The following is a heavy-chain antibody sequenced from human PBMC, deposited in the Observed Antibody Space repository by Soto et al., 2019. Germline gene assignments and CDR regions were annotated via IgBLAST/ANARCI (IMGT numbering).Heavy chain of an antibody. V-gene: IGHV3-23*01. CDR2: ISGSGGST. D-gene: IGHD3-3*01. CDR3: AKVCDYDFCSGPPGYYGMDV. J-gene: IGHJ6*02. CDR1: GFTFSSDS. Sequence: GGSLTLSCAASGFTFSSDSMNWVRQAPGKGLEWFSAISGSGGSTYYADSVKGRFTISRDNSKNTLYLQMTSLRAEDTAVYYCAKVCDYDFCSGPPGYYGMDVWGQGTTVTVSS.